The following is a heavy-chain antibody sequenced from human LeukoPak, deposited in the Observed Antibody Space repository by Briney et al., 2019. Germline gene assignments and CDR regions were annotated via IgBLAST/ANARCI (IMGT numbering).Heavy chain of an antibody. CDR1: GYTFTGYY. CDR3: ARHDYGDYVGYFDY. D-gene: IGHD4-17*01. J-gene: IGHJ4*02. Sequence: GASVKVSCKASGYTFTGYYMHWVRQAPGQGLEWMGWINPNSGGTNYAQKFQGRVTMTRDTSLSTAYMELSRLRSDDTAVYYCARHDYGDYVGYFDYWGQGTLVTVSS. V-gene: IGHV1-2*02. CDR2: INPNSGGT.